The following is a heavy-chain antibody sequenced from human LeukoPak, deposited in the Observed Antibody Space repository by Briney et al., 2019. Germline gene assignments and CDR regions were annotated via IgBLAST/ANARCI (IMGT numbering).Heavy chain of an antibody. CDR1: GFTFSTSA. V-gene: IGHV3-21*01. Sequence: GGSLRLSCAATGFTFSTSAMNWVRQAPGRGLEWVSSISPTGGAIFYADSLRGRFTISRDNAKNSLYLQMNSLRAEDAALYFCASGIRERGFDYWGQGTLVTVSS. CDR2: ISPTGGAI. CDR3: ASGIRERGFDY. D-gene: IGHD1-1*01. J-gene: IGHJ4*02.